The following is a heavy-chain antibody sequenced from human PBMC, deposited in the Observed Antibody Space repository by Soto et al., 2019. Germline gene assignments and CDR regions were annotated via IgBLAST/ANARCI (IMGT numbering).Heavy chain of an antibody. V-gene: IGHV3-30*03. D-gene: IGHD3-3*01. Sequence: SGGPLRRSCAASGFTFRSYGMHWVRQAPGQGMEWVAVISYDGSNKYYADSVKGRFTISRDNSKNTLYLQMNSLRAEDTAVYYCAREKSRFSLVEMSFDYWGQGTLVTVSS. CDR2: ISYDGSNK. J-gene: IGHJ4*02. CDR1: GFTFRSYG. CDR3: AREKSRFSLVEMSFDY.